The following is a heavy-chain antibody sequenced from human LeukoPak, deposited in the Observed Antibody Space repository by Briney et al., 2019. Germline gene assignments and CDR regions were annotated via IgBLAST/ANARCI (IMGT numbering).Heavy chain of an antibody. CDR1: GFTFNTYS. CDR2: ISDSGGGT. CDR3: DGADF. J-gene: IGHJ4*02. V-gene: IGHV3-23*01. Sequence: GGSLRLSCAASGFTFNTYSMNWARQAPGKGLEGVSTISDSGGGTYYADSVKGRFTISRDNSKNTLYLQMNSLRADDTAVYYCDGADFWGQGTLVTVSS.